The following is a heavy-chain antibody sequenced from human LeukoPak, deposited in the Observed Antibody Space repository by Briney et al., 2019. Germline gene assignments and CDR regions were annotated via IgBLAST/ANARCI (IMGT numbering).Heavy chain of an antibody. CDR2: INHSGSA. J-gene: IGHJ4*02. Sequence: SETLSLTCAVYGGSFSGYYWSWIRQPPGKGLEWIGEINHSGSANYNPSLKSRVTISVDTSKNQFSLKLSSVTAADTAVYYCARLRGYYFGSGTHTGFDYWGQGTLVTVSS. CDR3: ARLRGYYFGSGTHTGFDY. D-gene: IGHD3-10*01. CDR1: GGSFSGYY. V-gene: IGHV4-34*01.